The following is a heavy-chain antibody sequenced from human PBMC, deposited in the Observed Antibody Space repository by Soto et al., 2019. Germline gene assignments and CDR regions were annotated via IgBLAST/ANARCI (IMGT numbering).Heavy chain of an antibody. CDR2: INPNSGGT. J-gene: IGHJ6*02. D-gene: IGHD6-6*01. CDR3: AREGGGTARPYYGMDG. CDR1: GYTFTGYY. V-gene: IGHV1-2*04. Sequence: ASVKVSCTASGYTFTGYYMHWVRQAPGQGLEWMGWINPNSGGTNYAQKFQGWVTMTRDTSISTAYMELSRLRSDDTAVYYCAREGGGTARPYYGMDGWGQGTTVTVSS.